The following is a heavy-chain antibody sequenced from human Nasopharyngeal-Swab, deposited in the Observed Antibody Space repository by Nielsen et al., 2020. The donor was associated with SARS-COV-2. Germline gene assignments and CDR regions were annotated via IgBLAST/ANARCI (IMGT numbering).Heavy chain of an antibody. CDR1: GFTFSTFW. Sequence: GESLKISCAVSGFTFSTFWMTWVRQAPGKGLEWVANIKEDGSQKYYLDSVKGRFTISRDNAKNSLYLQMDSLRAEDTAVYYCAAPSRYCSSTRCTYYYYGMDVWGQGTTVTVSS. CDR2: IKEDGSQK. V-gene: IGHV3-7*01. J-gene: IGHJ6*02. CDR3: AAPSRYCSSTRCTYYYYGMDV. D-gene: IGHD2-2*01.